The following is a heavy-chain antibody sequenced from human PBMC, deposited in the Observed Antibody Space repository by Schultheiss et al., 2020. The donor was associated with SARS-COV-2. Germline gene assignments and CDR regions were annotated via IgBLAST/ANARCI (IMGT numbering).Heavy chain of an antibody. CDR2: IYYSGST. D-gene: IGHD6-6*01. Sequence: SETLSLTCAVYGGSFSGYYWSWIRQPPGKGLEWIGSIYYSGSTYYNPSLKSRVTISVDTSKNQFSLKLSSVTAADTAVYYCARGGGSSGWYNWFDPWGQGTLVTVSS. J-gene: IGHJ5*02. V-gene: IGHV4-34*01. CDR3: ARGGGSSGWYNWFDP. CDR1: GGSFSGYY.